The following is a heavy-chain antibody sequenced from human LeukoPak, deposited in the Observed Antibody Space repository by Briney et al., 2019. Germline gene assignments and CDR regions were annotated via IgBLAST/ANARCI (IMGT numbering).Heavy chain of an antibody. D-gene: IGHD1-14*01. CDR2: IVFDGSEK. Sequence: GTSPRLSCAASRFTFSNYAMHWVRQTPGKGLEWVAVIVFDGSEKYYADSVKGRFTVSRDNSKNTLYLQMNSLRAEDTAVYYCARDGDPTAYFDCWGQGTLVTVSS. CDR1: RFTFSNYA. V-gene: IGHV3-30*04. CDR3: ARDGDPTAYFDC. J-gene: IGHJ4*02.